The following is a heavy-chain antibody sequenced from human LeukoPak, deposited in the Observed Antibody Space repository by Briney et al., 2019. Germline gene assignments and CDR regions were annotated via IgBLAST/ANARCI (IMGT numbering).Heavy chain of an antibody. CDR2: IYYSGST. CDR3: ARQVTEGYYLY. Sequence: SETLSLTCTVSGGSISSSSYYWGWIRQPPGKGLEWIGGIYYSGSTYYNPSLKSRVTISVDTPKSQFSLKLSSVTAAETAVYYCARQVTEGYYLYWGQGTLVTVSS. J-gene: IGHJ4*02. CDR1: GGSISSSSYY. V-gene: IGHV4-39*01. D-gene: IGHD3-22*01.